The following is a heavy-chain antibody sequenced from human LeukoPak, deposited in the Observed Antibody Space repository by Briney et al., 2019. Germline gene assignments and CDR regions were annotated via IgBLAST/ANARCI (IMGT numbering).Heavy chain of an antibody. J-gene: IGHJ4*02. V-gene: IGHV3-74*01. CDR2: INSDGSWT. CDR1: GNYW. CDR3: VSFYETY. Sequence: GGSLRLSCVASGNYWMHWVRQAPGKGLVWVSHINSDGSWTSYADSVKGRFTISKDNAKNTVYLQMNSLRAEDTAVYYCVSFYETYWGRGTLVTVPS. D-gene: IGHD2/OR15-2a*01.